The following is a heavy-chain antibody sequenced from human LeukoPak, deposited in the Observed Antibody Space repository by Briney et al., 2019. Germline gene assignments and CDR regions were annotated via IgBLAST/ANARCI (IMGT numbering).Heavy chain of an antibody. D-gene: IGHD3-22*01. CDR3: ARDRPHDSSGYYYPYYYYYYMDV. V-gene: IGHV4-39*07. J-gene: IGHJ6*03. CDR2: IHYSGST. Sequence: TPSETPSLTCTVSGGSISSSSYYWGWIRQPPGKGLEWIGSIHYSGSTYYNPSLKSRVTISVDTSKNQYSLKLSSVTAADTAVYYCARDRPHDSSGYYYPYYYYYYMDVWGKGTTVTVSS. CDR1: GGSISSSSYY.